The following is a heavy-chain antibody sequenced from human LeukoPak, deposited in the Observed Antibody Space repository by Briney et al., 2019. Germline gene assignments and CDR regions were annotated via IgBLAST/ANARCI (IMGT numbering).Heavy chain of an antibody. CDR1: GGSFSGYY. CDR3: ATRSPYCSSTSCAVVSNWFDP. CDR2: INHSRST. J-gene: IGHJ5*02. V-gene: IGHV4-34*01. D-gene: IGHD2-2*01. Sequence: SETLSLTCAVYGGSFSGYYWSWIRQPPGKGLEWIGEINHSRSTNYNPSLKSRVTISVDTSKNQFSLKLSSVTAADTAVYYCATRSPYCSSTSCAVVSNWFDPWGQGTLVTVSS.